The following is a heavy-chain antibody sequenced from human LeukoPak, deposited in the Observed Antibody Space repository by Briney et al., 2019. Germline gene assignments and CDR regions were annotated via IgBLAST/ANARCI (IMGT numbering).Heavy chain of an antibody. CDR1: GFTLTELS. CDR2: FDPEDGET. Sequence: ASVKVSCKVSGFTLTELSMHWVLQAPGKGLQWMGGFDPEDGETIYAQKFQGRVTMTEDTSRDTAYMELSSLRSEDTAVYYCATGTKWELRFHYWGQGTLVTVSS. V-gene: IGHV1-24*01. D-gene: IGHD1-26*01. CDR3: ATGTKWELRFHY. J-gene: IGHJ4*02.